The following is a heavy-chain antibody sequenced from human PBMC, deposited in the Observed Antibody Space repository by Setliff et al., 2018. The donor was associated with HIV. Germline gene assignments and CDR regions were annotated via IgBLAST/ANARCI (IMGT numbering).Heavy chain of an antibody. V-gene: IGHV4-38-2*01. CDR3: ASTTYYYDSSGYNSWPLFDY. J-gene: IGHJ4*02. Sequence: PSETLSLTCAVSGYSITSDYYWGWIRQPPGKGLEWIGSIYHSGITNYNPSLKSRVTISVDKSKNQFSLKLSSVTAADTAVYYCASTTYYYDSSGYNSWPLFDYWGQGTLVTVSS. CDR2: IYHSGIT. D-gene: IGHD3-22*01. CDR1: GYSITSDYY.